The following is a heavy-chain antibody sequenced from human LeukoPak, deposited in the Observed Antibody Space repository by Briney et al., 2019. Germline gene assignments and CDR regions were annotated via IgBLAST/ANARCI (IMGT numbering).Heavy chain of an antibody. CDR3: ARELLGITMVRGSKVLFNWFDP. D-gene: IGHD3-10*01. CDR2: ISYDVSDK. Sequence: GRSLRLSCAASGFTFSSYAMHWVRHAPGKGLEWAAVISYDVSDKYYADSGKGRLTIDRDNSKNSLYLQMNSVRAEDTAVYYWARELLGITMVRGSKVLFNWFDPWGQGTLVTVSS. J-gene: IGHJ5*02. V-gene: IGHV3-30-3*01. CDR1: GFTFSSYA.